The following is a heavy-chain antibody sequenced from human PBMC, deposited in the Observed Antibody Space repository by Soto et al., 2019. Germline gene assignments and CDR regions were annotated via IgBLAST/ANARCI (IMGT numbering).Heavy chain of an antibody. CDR3: AHRLTGAAETLRFLEDDAFDI. Sequence: QITLKESGPTLVKPTQTLTLTCTFSGFSLSTSGVVVGWIRQPPGKALEWLALISWDDDKRYSPSLKSRLTITKDTSKNQVVLTMTNIDPVDTATYYCAHRLTGAAETLRFLEDDAFDIWGQGTMVTVSS. CDR2: ISWDDDK. D-gene: IGHD3-3*01. J-gene: IGHJ3*02. V-gene: IGHV2-5*02. CDR1: GFSLSTSGVV.